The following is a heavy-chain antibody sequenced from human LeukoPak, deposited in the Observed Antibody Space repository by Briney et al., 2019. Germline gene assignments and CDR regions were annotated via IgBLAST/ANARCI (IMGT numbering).Heavy chain of an antibody. CDR3: ARAPTRWHNHFDP. Sequence: GGSLRLSCAASGFTLSTFDMHWVRQVPGKGLEYVSHIGLADDTHYSDSVRGRFTISREDSKKSLYLQMNNLRAEDTGVYYCARAPTRWHNHFDPWGQGTPVTVSS. CDR1: GFTLSTFD. V-gene: IGHV3-13*04. D-gene: IGHD1-14*01. CDR2: IGLADDT. J-gene: IGHJ5*02.